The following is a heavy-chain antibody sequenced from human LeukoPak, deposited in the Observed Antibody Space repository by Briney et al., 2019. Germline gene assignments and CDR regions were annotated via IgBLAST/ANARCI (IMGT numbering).Heavy chain of an antibody. CDR3: ARKSPTSGSYGWYFDH. CDR1: GGSISNYY. V-gene: IGHV4-59*01. J-gene: IGHJ4*02. D-gene: IGHD1-26*01. Sequence: SEPLSLPCPVSGGSISNYYWSWIRRPPGKGLEGIGYIYYTGATNYNPSLRSRVTISVDTSNNQFSLKLNSVTAADTAIYYCARKSPTSGSYGWYFDHWGQGALVTVSS. CDR2: IYYTGAT.